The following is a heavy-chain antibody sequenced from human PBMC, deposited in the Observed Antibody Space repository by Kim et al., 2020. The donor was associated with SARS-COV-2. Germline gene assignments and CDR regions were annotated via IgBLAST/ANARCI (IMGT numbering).Heavy chain of an antibody. V-gene: IGHV4-39*01. D-gene: IGHD6-13*01. CDR1: GGSISSDRY. J-gene: IGHJ5*02. Sequence: SETLSLTCTVSGGSISSDRYWGWIRQPPGKGLEWIGSMYSGGSAWYTPSLKSRVTLSADTSKNQLSLWLTSVTAADTALYFCARPAVGISGGSRCDPWGQGTLVTVS. CDR3: ARPAVGISGGSRCDP. CDR2: MYSGGSA.